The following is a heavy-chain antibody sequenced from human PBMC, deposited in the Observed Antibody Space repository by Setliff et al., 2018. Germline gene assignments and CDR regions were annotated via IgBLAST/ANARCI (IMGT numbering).Heavy chain of an antibody. CDR1: GFTFSGYG. CDR2: IRPDGSNK. CDR3: AKDTYYYDSSGYYVFDY. J-gene: IGHJ4*02. V-gene: IGHV3-30*02. Sequence: GGSLRLSCAASGFTFSGYGIHWVRQAPGKGLEWVAFIRPDGSNKYYADFVKGRFTITRDNSKNTLYLQMNSLRVEDTAVYYCAKDTYYYDSSGYYVFDYWGQGTLVTVSS. D-gene: IGHD3-22*01.